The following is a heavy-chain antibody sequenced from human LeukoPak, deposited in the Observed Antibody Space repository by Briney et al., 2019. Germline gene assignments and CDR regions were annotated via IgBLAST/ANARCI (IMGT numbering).Heavy chain of an antibody. Sequence: ASVKVSCKVSGYTLTELSMHWVRQAPGKGLEWMGGFDPEDGETIYAQKFQGRVTMTEDTSTDTAYMELRSLRSDDTAVYYCARDSRDGYNQLYYYFYMDVWGKGTTVTVSS. CDR2: FDPEDGET. CDR1: GYTLTELS. D-gene: IGHD5-24*01. V-gene: IGHV1-24*01. CDR3: ARDSRDGYNQLYYYFYMDV. J-gene: IGHJ6*03.